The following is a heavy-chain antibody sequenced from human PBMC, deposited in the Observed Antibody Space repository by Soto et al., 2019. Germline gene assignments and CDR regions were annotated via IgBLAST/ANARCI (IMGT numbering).Heavy chain of an antibody. CDR2: IYSGGSS. CDR3: ARLGPYGSESYSFRYNWFDP. CDR1: GFTVSSSH. J-gene: IGHJ5*02. V-gene: IGHV3-53*01. D-gene: IGHD3-10*01. Sequence: QPGGSLRLSCTTSGFTVSSSHMTWVRQAPGKGLEWVSVIYSGGSSYYAVSVQGRFTISRDNSKNTVYLQMNSLRGEDTAMYYCARLGPYGSESYSFRYNWFDPWGQGT.